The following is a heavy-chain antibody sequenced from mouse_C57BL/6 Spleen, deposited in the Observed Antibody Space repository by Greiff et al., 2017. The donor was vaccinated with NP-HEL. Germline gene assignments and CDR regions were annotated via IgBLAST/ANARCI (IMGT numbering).Heavy chain of an antibody. Sequence: VQRVESGGGLVQPGGSLKLSCAASGFTFSDYGMAWVRQAPRKGPEWVAFISNLAYSIYYADTVTGRFTISRENAKNTLYLEMSSLRSEDTAMYYCARRDYDGGVYAMDYWGQGTSVTVSS. CDR1: GFTFSDYG. J-gene: IGHJ4*01. CDR2: ISNLAYSI. CDR3: ARRDYDGGVYAMDY. V-gene: IGHV5-15*01. D-gene: IGHD2-4*01.